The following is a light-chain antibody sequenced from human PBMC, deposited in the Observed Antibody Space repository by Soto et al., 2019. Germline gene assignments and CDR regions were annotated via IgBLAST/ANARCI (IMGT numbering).Light chain of an antibody. Sequence: EIVVTQSPGILSVSPGDRATLSCRASQSVGRNLPWYQQKPGQAPTLLIYAASTRATGLPARFSGSGSGTDYPLTTSSLQSEDFAVYYCQEYSKWPLFTFGPGTRVDMK. V-gene: IGKV3-15*01. J-gene: IGKJ3*01. CDR1: QSVGRN. CDR2: AAS. CDR3: QEYSKWPLFT.